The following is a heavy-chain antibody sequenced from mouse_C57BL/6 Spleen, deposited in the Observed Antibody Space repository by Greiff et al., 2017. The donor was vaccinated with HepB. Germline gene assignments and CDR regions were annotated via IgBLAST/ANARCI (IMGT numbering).Heavy chain of an antibody. Sequence: QVQLKQSGAELARPGASVKLSCKASGYTFTSYGISWVKQRTGQGLEWIGEIYPRSGNTYYNEKFKGKATLTADKSSSTAYMELRSLTSEDSAVYFCARWDITTVVASDYWGQGTTLTVSS. CDR1: GYTFTSYG. CDR3: ARWDITTVVASDY. J-gene: IGHJ2*01. V-gene: IGHV1-81*01. CDR2: IYPRSGNT. D-gene: IGHD1-1*01.